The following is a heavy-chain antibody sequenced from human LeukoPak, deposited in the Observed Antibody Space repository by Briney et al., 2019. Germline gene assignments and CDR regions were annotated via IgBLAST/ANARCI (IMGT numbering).Heavy chain of an antibody. CDR3: ARDTDGDYGYWYFDL. CDR2: IYYSGST. V-gene: IGHV4-30-4*02. D-gene: IGHD4-17*01. CDR1: GGSISSGDYY. Sequence: PSETLSLTCTVSGGSISSGDYYWSWIRQPPGKGLEWIGYIYYSGSTYYNPSLKSRVTISVDTSKNQFSLKLSSVTAADTAVYYCARDTDGDYGYWYFDLWGRGTLVTVSS. J-gene: IGHJ2*01.